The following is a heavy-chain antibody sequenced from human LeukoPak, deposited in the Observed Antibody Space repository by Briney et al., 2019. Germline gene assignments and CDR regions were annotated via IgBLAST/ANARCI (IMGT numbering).Heavy chain of an antibody. D-gene: IGHD2-15*01. CDR1: GFSFSNYV. CDR2: ISYDGNNK. Sequence: GGSLRLSCAASGFSFSNYVMYWVRQAPRKGLEWVAVISYDGNNKYYADSVKGRFTISRDNSKNTLYLQMSSLRGEDTAVYYCAKGLQVAAPPDYWGQGILVTVYS. CDR3: AKGLQVAAPPDY. V-gene: IGHV3-30*18. J-gene: IGHJ4*02.